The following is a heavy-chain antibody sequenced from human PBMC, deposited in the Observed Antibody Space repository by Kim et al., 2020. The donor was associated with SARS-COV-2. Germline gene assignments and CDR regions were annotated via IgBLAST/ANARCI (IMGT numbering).Heavy chain of an antibody. J-gene: IGHJ5*02. D-gene: IGHD2-15*01. CDR3: AGDSSGPEWGYSRYNWFDH. V-gene: IGHV3-48*02. CDR1: GFTFSSYS. Sequence: GGSLRLSCAASGFTFSSYSMNWVRQAPGKGLEWVSYISSSSSTIYYADSVKGRFTISSDIAKNSLYLQMNCPGDEDTAVYYCAGDSSGPEWGYSRYNWFDHWGQGTLVTVSS. CDR2: ISSSSSTI.